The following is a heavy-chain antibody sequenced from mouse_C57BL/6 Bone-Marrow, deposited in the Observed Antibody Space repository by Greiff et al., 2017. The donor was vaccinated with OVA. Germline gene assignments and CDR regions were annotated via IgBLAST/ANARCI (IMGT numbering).Heavy chain of an antibody. J-gene: IGHJ4*01. Sequence: QVHVKQSGAELVKPGASVKMSCKASGYTFTPYPIEWMKQNHGKSLEWIGTFHPYNDDSKYNEKLTGKATLTVEKSSSKVYLELSRLTSDDSAVYYCARRGVYAMDYWGQGTSVTVSS. CDR3: ARRGVYAMDY. CDR1: GYTFTPYP. V-gene: IGHV1-47*01. CDR2: FHPYNDDS.